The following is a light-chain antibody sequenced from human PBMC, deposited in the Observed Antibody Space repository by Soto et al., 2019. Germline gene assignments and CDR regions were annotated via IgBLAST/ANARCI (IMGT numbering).Light chain of an antibody. J-gene: IGKJ3*01. Sequence: DIQMTQSPSSLSASVGDRVTITCRASQDINNYLAWYQQKPGKAPKLLIYAASTLQSGVPSRFSGSGSGTEFTFTLSSLHLEDVATYNCQKYKYVPLSTFGPGNKVGV. CDR1: QDINNY. CDR2: AAS. V-gene: IGKV1-27*01. CDR3: QKYKYVPLST.